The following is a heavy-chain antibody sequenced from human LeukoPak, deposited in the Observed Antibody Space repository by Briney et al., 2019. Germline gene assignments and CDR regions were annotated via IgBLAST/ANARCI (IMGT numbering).Heavy chain of an antibody. D-gene: IGHD3-3*01. Sequence: GGSLRLSCAASGFTFGNAWMSWVRQAPGKGLEWVGRIKSKTDGGTTDYAAPVKGRFTISRDDSKTTLYLQMNSLKTEDTAVYYCTADLNYDFRSGAIDYWGQGTLVTVSS. CDR2: IKSKTDGGTT. V-gene: IGHV3-15*01. CDR3: TADLNYDFRSGAIDY. J-gene: IGHJ4*02. CDR1: GFTFGNAW.